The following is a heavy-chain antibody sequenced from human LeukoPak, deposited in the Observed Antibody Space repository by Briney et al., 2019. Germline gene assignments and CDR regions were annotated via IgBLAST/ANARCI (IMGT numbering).Heavy chain of an antibody. V-gene: IGHV1-2*02. J-gene: IGHJ4*02. Sequence: ASVKVSCKASGYTFTGYYMHWVRQAPGQGLEWMGWINPNSGGTNYAQKFQGRVTMTRDTSISTAYMELSRLRSDDTAVYYCARACSSTSGYRNWGQGTLVTVSS. CDR3: ARACSSTSGYRN. CDR2: INPNSGGT. CDR1: GYTFTGYY. D-gene: IGHD2-2*02.